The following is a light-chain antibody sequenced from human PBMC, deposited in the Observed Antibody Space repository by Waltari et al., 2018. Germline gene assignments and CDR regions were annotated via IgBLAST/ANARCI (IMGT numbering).Light chain of an antibody. J-gene: IGKJ4*01. CDR2: LAS. V-gene: IGKV2-28*01. CDR3: MQGLQSPLT. CDR1: KNLLHSNGNNY. Sequence: DIEMTKSPLSLPVTTGGPAPISCRSIKNLLHSNGNNYLRWYLQRPGKSPHVLICLASNRAAGVPDRFSGSGSGKYFTLKISRVEAEDVGVYFCMQGLQSPLTFGGGTRVEIK.